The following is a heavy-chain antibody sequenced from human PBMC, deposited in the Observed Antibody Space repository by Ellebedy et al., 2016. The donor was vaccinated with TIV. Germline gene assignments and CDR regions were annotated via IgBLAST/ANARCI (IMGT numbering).Heavy chain of an antibody. V-gene: IGHV1-46*01. CDR3: ARRDRANAFDL. CDR2: INPSGYRT. J-gene: IGHJ3*01. CDR1: GYTFTKDY. D-gene: IGHD3-22*01. Sequence: ASVKVSCKASSGYTFTKDYIHWVRQAPGQGLEWMGAINPSGYRTTYAQKFQGRVTMTWETSTSTVYMDLSGLRSEDTAVYYCARRDRANAFDLWGQGTMVTVSS.